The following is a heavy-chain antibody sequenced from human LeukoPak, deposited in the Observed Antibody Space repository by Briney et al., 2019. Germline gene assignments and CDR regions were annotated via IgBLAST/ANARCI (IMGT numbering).Heavy chain of an antibody. V-gene: IGHV1-8*01. Sequence: ASVKVSCKASGYTFTSYDINWVRQATGQGLEWMGWMNPNCGNTGYAQKFQGRVTMTRNTSISTAYMELSSLRSEDTAVYYCGRGWYSSGWSFDYWGRGTLVTVSS. D-gene: IGHD6-19*01. CDR1: GYTFTSYD. CDR3: GRGWYSSGWSFDY. CDR2: MNPNCGNT. J-gene: IGHJ4*02.